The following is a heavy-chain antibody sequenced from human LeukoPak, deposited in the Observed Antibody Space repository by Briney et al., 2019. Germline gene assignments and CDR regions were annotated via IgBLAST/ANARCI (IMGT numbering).Heavy chain of an antibody. Sequence: ASVKVSCKVSGYTFTDYYMHWVQHAPGKGLEWMGLVYPEDGETIYAEKFRGRVTITADTSTNTAYMQLRSLRSEDTAVYYCATGESYTTSFDYWGQGTLVTVSS. CDR1: GYTFTDYY. J-gene: IGHJ4*02. D-gene: IGHD1-1*01. CDR3: ATGESYTTSFDY. V-gene: IGHV1-69-2*01. CDR2: VYPEDGET.